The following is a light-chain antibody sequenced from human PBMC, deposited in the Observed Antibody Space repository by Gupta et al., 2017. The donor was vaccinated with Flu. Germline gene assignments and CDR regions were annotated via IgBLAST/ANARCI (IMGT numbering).Light chain of an antibody. CDR3: QQANKFPYT. J-gene: IGKJ3*01. CDR2: SAF. Sequence: PSSVSASIGETVTITCRASEGVSGWLAWYQQKPGKAPKLLISSAFTLQSGVPSRFSGTGSGTDFALTITNLQPDDYATYYCQQANKFPYTFGPGTTVDVK. CDR1: EGVSGW. V-gene: IGKV1-12*02.